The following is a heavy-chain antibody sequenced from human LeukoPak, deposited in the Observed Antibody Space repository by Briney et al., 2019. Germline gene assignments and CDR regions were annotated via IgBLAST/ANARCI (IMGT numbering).Heavy chain of an antibody. Sequence: PGGSLRLSCAASGFTFSTYWMHWVRQAPGKGLVWVSRINSHGSTTNYADSVKGRFTISRDNSKNTLYLQMNSLRAEDTAVYYCARDLLGYGGYDYWGQGTLVTVSS. V-gene: IGHV3-74*01. D-gene: IGHD5-12*01. J-gene: IGHJ4*02. CDR3: ARDLLGYGGYDY. CDR1: GFTFSTYW. CDR2: INSHGSTT.